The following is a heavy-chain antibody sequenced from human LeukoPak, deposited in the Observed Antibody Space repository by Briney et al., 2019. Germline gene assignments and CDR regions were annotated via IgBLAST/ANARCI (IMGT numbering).Heavy chain of an antibody. V-gene: IGHV4-34*01. CDR2: INHSGST. CDR1: GGSFSGYY. D-gene: IGHD6-13*01. J-gene: IGHJ6*02. Sequence: SETLSLTCAVYGGSFSGYYWSWIRQPPGKGLEWIGEINHSGSTNYNASLKSRVTISVDTSKNQFSLKLNSVTAADTAVYYCARVSRTAAAGITNYYYGMDVWGQGTTATVSS. CDR3: ARVSRTAAAGITNYYYGMDV.